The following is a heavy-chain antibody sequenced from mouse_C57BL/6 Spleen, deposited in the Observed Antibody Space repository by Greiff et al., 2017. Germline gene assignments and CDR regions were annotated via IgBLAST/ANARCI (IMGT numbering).Heavy chain of an antibody. CDR1: GYTFTSYW. CDR3: ARFITTVEATDFDV. J-gene: IGHJ1*03. D-gene: IGHD1-1*01. CDR2: INPSNGGT. V-gene: IGHV1-53*01. Sequence: QVQLQQPGTELVKPGASVKLSCKASGYTFTSYWMHWVKQRPGQGLEWIGNINPSNGGTNYNEKFKSKATLTVDKSSSTAYMQLSSLTSEDSAVYYCARFITTVEATDFDVWGTGTTVTVSS.